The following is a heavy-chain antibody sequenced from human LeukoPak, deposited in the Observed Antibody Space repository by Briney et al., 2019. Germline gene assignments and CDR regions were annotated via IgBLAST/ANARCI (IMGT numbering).Heavy chain of an antibody. CDR2: ISYSGSNK. Sequence: GGSLRLSCAASEFTFSSYGMHWVRQAPGKGLEWVAVISYSGSNKYYADSVKGRFTISRDNSKNTLYLQMNSLRAEDTAVYYCARDRMGYSGYDPDYWGQGTLVTVSS. J-gene: IGHJ4*02. V-gene: IGHV3-30*03. D-gene: IGHD5-12*01. CDR1: EFTFSSYG. CDR3: ARDRMGYSGYDPDY.